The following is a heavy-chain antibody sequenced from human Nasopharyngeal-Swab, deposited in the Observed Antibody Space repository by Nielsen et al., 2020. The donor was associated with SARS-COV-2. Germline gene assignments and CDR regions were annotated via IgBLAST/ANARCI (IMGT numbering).Heavy chain of an antibody. D-gene: IGHD6-19*01. CDR3: ARRAVAGEYFQH. V-gene: IGHV3-21*01. J-gene: IGHJ1*01. CDR1: GFTFSSYS. CDR2: ISSSSSYI. Sequence: GGSLRLSCAASGFTFSSYSMNWVRQAPGKGLEWVSSISSSSSYIYYADSVKGRFTISRDNAKNSLYLQMNSLRAEDTAVYYCARRAVAGEYFQHWGSRPPVPFSS.